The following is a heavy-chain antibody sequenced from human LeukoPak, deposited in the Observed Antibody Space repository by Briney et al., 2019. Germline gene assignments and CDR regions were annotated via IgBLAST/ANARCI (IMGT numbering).Heavy chain of an antibody. CDR1: GFTFNTYG. D-gene: IGHD3-10*01. J-gene: IGHJ4*02. Sequence: GGTLRLSCAASGFTFNTYGMSWVRQAPGKGLEWVSGISGSGGATYYADSVEGRFTVSRDDPHNTLYLQMNSVRAEDTAVYFCARGGVDHYGSGTYYLMYYFDHWGQGALVTVSS. V-gene: IGHV3-23*01. CDR2: ISGSGGAT. CDR3: ARGGVDHYGSGTYYLMYYFDH.